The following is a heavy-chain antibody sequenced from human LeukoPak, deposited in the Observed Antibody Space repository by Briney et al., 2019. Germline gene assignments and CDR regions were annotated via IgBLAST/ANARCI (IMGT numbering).Heavy chain of an antibody. J-gene: IGHJ4*02. D-gene: IGHD3-22*01. V-gene: IGHV3-23*01. CDR1: GITLSNYG. CDR3: AKRGVVIRVILVGFHKEAYYFDS. CDR2: ISDSGGST. Sequence: GGFLRLSCAVSGITLSNYGMSWVRQAPGKGLEWVAGISDSGGSTDYADSVKGRFTISRDNPKNTLYLQMNSLRAEDTAVYFCAKRGVVIRVILVGFHKEAYYFDSWGQGALVTVSS.